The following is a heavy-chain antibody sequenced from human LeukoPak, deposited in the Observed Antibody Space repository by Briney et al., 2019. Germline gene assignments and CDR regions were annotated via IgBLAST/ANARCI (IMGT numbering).Heavy chain of an antibody. CDR3: AKEHGGDYYVDY. V-gene: IGHV3-23*01. Sequence: GGSLRLSCAASGFTFNSDAMSWVRQAPGKRLEWVSAISNSGVRTKYADSVKGRFAISRDNSENMLYLQMDSLRAEDTAVYYCAKEHGGDYYVDYWGQGTLVTVSS. D-gene: IGHD2-21*02. CDR1: GFTFNSDA. CDR2: ISNSGVRT. J-gene: IGHJ4*02.